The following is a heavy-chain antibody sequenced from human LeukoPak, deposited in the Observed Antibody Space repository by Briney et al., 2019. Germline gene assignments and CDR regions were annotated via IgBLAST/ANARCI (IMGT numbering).Heavy chain of an antibody. D-gene: IGHD6-13*01. J-gene: IGHJ4*02. V-gene: IGHV1-69*13. CDR2: IIPIFGTA. CDR1: GGTFSSHA. Sequence: SVKVSSTASGGTFSSHAISWVRQTPGHGLEWMGGIIPIFGTANYAQKFQGRVTITAAESTSTAYMELSSLRSEDTAVYYCARESTEAATEDWGQGTLVTVSS. CDR3: ARESTEAATED.